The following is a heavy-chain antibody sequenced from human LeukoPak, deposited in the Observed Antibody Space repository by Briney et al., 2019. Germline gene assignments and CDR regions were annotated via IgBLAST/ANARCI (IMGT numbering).Heavy chain of an antibody. CDR3: RGTYYYDSSGYYYGGFDY. CDR1: GFTFSDYY. J-gene: IGHJ4*02. V-gene: IGHV3-11*04. Sequence: GGSLRLSCAASGFTFSDYYMSWIRQAPGKGLEWVSYISSSGSTIYYADSVKGRFTISRDNAKNSLYLQMNSLRAEGTAVYYCRGTYYYDSSGYYYGGFDYWGQGTLVTVSS. D-gene: IGHD3-22*01. CDR2: ISSSGSTI.